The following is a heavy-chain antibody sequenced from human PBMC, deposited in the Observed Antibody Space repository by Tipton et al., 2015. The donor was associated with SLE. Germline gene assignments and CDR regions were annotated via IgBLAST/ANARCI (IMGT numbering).Heavy chain of an antibody. Sequence: TLSLTCTVSGDSISSTTHYWAWVRQAPGKGLEWIGSIYSPRKTYYNPSLKTRVTISVDTSKNQFSMNLNFVTAADTAIYFCARLGKYRTPAGTDYAFDLWGHGTMVTVS. CDR1: GDSISSTTHY. CDR3: ARLGKYRTPAGTDYAFDL. D-gene: IGHD6-13*01. CDR2: IYSPRKT. V-gene: IGHV4-39*07. J-gene: IGHJ3*01.